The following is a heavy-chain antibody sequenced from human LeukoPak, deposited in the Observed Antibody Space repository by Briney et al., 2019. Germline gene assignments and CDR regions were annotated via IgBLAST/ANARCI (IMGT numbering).Heavy chain of an antibody. V-gene: IGHV4-39*07. Sequence: SETLSLTCTVSGGSISRSRYYWGWIRQPPGKGLEWIGSIYYSGSTYYNPSLKSRFTTSVDTSKNQFSLKLSSVTAADTAVYYCARTNPWELKYYFDYWGQGTLVTVSS. CDR3: ARTNPWELKYYFDY. CDR2: IYYSGST. CDR1: GGSISRSRYY. D-gene: IGHD1-7*01. J-gene: IGHJ4*02.